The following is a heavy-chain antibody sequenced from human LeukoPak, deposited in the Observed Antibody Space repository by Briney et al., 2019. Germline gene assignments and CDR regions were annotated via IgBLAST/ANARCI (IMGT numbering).Heavy chain of an antibody. CDR1: GYSFSTYG. J-gene: IGHJ4*02. Sequence: GASVKVSCKTSGYSFSTYGISWLRLAPTQGLEWMGWISSANGGRANYAQDFQGRVTLTTDTSTATAYLELRDLTSNDTATYYCARDPELGLLTWGGATPLDNWGQGTLVTVSS. CDR3: ARDPELGLLTWGGATPLDN. D-gene: IGHD2-15*01. CDR2: ISSANGGRA. V-gene: IGHV1-18*04.